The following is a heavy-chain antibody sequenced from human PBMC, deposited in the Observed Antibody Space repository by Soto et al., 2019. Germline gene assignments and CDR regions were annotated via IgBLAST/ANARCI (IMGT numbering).Heavy chain of an antibody. D-gene: IGHD3-22*01. J-gene: IGHJ6*02. CDR3: ARDRDSSGYLLPHYYYYGMDV. CDR1: GFTFSSYA. Sequence: GGSLRLSCAASGFTFSSYAMSWVRQAPGKGLEWVSAISGSGGSTYYADSVKGRFTISRDNSKNTLYLQMNSLRAEDTAVYYCARDRDSSGYLLPHYYYYGMDVWGQGTTVTVSS. CDR2: ISGSGGST. V-gene: IGHV3-23*01.